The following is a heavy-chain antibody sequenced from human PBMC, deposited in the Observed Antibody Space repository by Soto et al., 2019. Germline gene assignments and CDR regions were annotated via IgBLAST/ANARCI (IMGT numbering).Heavy chain of an antibody. V-gene: IGHV4-31*03. CDR1: GGSISSGGYY. Sequence: SETLSLTCTVSGGSISSGGYYWSWIRQHPGKGLEWIGYIYYSGSTYYNPSLKSRVTISVDTSKNQFSLKLSSVTAADTAVYYCARQWQETLYGMDVWSQGTTVTVAS. D-gene: IGHD6-19*01. CDR2: IYYSGST. CDR3: ARQWQETLYGMDV. J-gene: IGHJ6*02.